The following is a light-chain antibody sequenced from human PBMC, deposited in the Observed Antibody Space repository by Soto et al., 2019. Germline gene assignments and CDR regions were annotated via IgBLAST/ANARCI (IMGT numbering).Light chain of an antibody. CDR2: EGS. J-gene: IGLJ2*01. Sequence: QSALTQPASVSGSLGQSITISCTGTSSDVGSYDLVSWYQHHPGKAPKLMIYEGSKRPSGVSNRFSGSNSGNRASLTISGLQAEDEADYYCCSYAGSTTYVVFGGGTKLTVL. V-gene: IGLV2-23*01. CDR3: CSYAGSTTYVV. CDR1: SSDVGSYDL.